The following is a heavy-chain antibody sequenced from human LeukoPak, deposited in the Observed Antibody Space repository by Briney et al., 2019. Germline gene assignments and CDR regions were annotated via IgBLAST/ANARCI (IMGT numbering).Heavy chain of an antibody. Sequence: GGSLRLSCAASGFTFSSYGMHWVRQAPGKGLEWVAVIWYDGSNKYYADSVKGRFTISRDNSKNTLYLQMNSLRAEDTAVYYCAKGREVSSYGPEGMDVWGQGTTVTVSS. CDR1: GFTFSSYG. D-gene: IGHD5-18*01. CDR2: IWYDGSNK. J-gene: IGHJ6*02. V-gene: IGHV3-30*02. CDR3: AKGREVSSYGPEGMDV.